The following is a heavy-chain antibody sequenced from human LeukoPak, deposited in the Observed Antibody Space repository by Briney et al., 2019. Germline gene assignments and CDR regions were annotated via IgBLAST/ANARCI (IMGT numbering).Heavy chain of an antibody. D-gene: IGHD6-13*01. CDR3: ARGNSSSWYADFDY. Sequence: GASVKVSCKASGYAFTSYDINWVRQATGQGLEWMGWMNPNSGNTGYAQKFQGRVTMTRNTSISTAYMELSSLRSEDTAVYYCARGNSSSWYADFDYWGQGTLVTVSS. CDR1: GYAFTSYD. CDR2: MNPNSGNT. J-gene: IGHJ4*02. V-gene: IGHV1-8*01.